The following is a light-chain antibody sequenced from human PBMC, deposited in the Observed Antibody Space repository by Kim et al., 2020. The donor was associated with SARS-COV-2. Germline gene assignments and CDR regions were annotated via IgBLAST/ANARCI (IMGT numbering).Light chain of an antibody. CDR2: QDD. CDR3: QAWDSSTVV. V-gene: IGLV3-1*01. Sequence: SYELTQPPSVSVSPGQTASITCSGDELGDKYTCWYQQKPSQSPVLVIYQDDKRPSGIPERFSGSNSGNAATLTISGTQAMDEADYYCQAWDSSTVVFGTGTKVTVL. J-gene: IGLJ1*01. CDR1: ELGDKY.